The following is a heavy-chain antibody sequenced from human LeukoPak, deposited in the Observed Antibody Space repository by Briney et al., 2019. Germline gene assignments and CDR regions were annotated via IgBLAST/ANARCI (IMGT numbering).Heavy chain of an antibody. CDR3: ARLSSRLYYYGSGTPSWDFDY. CDR1: GGTFSSYA. J-gene: IGHJ4*02. CDR2: IIPIFGTA. D-gene: IGHD3-10*01. Sequence: PVKVSCKASGGTFSSYAISWVRQAPGQGLEWMGGIIPIFGTANYAQKFQGRVTITADESTSTAYMELSSLRSEDTAVYYCARLSSRLYYYGSGTPSWDFDYWGQGTLVTVSS. V-gene: IGHV1-69*13.